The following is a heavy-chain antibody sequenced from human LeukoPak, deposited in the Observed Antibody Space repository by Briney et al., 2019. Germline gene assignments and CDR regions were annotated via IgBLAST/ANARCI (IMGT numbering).Heavy chain of an antibody. J-gene: IGHJ4*02. Sequence: PGGSLRLSCAASGFTFSSYALTWVRQAPGKGLEWVSTITGSGGSTYYADSVKGRFTISRDNSKNTLYLQMNSLRAEDTDVYYCVSPVRDYWGQGTLVTVSS. CDR1: GFTFSSYA. CDR2: ITGSGGST. V-gene: IGHV3-23*01. CDR3: VSPVRDY.